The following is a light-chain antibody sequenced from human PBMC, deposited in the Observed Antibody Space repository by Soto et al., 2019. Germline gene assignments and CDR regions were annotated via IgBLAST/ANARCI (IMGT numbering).Light chain of an antibody. V-gene: IGKV1-5*01. CDR2: DAS. CDR1: QNVDHW. J-gene: IGKJ1*01. Sequence: DIEMTQSPSTLSASVGDRVTITCRASQNVDHWVAWYQQKPGRAPKFLIFDASILESGVPSRFSGSGSGTEFTLSISNLQPEDFATYYCQRYNSNSRTFGQGT. CDR3: QRYNSNSRT.